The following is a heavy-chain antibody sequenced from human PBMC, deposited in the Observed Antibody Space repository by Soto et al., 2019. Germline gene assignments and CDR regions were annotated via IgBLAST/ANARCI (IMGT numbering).Heavy chain of an antibody. J-gene: IGHJ4*02. CDR3: ARVLIAGVTTD. V-gene: IGHV4-34*01. CDR2: SNHVGST. CDR1: GGSFSGYY. Sequence: QVQLQQWGAGLLKPSETLSLTCAVYGGSFSGYYWSWIRQPPGKGLEWIGESNHVGSTNYNPSLKSRVTMSVDPSKNQFSPRLTSVTAADTAFYFCARVLIAGVTTDLGQGTLVIVSS. D-gene: IGHD5-18*01.